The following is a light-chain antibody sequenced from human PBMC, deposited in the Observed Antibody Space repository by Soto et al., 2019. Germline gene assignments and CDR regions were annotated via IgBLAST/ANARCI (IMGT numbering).Light chain of an antibody. CDR3: SSYTTAFFYV. V-gene: IGLV2-14*01. CDR2: GVT. J-gene: IGLJ1*01. CDR1: SSDIGAFNY. Sequence: QSVLTQPAFVSGSPGQSITISCTGSSSDIGAFNYVAWYQQHPGKAPKLIIHGVTNRPSGVSSRFSGSKSDYTASLTISGLQAEDEADYYCSSYTTAFFYVFGTGTKV.